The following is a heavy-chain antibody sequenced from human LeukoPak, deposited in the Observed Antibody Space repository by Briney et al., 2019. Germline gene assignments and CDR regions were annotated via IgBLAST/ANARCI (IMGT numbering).Heavy chain of an antibody. Sequence: ASVKVSCKASGYTFTSQYIHWVRQAPGQGLEWMGIINPSTANTVYTQKFQGRVAMTRDTSTSTVYMELSSLRSEDTAVYYCAGTEYGVPAATFDYRGQGTLVTVS. D-gene: IGHD2-2*01. J-gene: IGHJ4*02. CDR1: GYTFTSQY. V-gene: IGHV1-46*01. CDR3: AGTEYGVPAATFDY. CDR2: INPSTANT.